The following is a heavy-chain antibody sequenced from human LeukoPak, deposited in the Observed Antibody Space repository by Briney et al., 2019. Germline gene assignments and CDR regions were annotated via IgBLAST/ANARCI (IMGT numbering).Heavy chain of an antibody. V-gene: IGHV3-74*01. CDR1: GHYL. CDR2: INSDGSWT. D-gene: IGHD2-2*01. Sequence: PGGSLRLSCAASGHYLMHWVRQAPGQGLVWVSHINSDGSWTSYADSVKGRFTISKDNAKNTVYLQMNNLRAEDTAVYYCVSFYETYWGRGTLVTVS. CDR3: VSFYETY. J-gene: IGHJ4*02.